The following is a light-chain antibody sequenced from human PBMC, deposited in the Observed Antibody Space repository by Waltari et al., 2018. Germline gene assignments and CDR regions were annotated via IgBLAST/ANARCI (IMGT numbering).Light chain of an antibody. J-gene: IGKJ1*01. CDR2: DAS. CDR1: QRISSN. V-gene: IGKV3-15*01. CDR3: QQYNNWPQT. Sequence: EIVMTQSPATLSVSPGERATLSCRASQRISSNLAWCQHRPGQAPRLLIYDASTSATGIPARFSGSGSGTEFTLTISSLQSEDFALYYCQQYNNWPQTFGQGTKVEIE.